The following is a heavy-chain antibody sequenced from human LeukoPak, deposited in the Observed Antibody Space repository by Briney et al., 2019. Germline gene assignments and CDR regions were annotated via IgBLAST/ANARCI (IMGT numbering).Heavy chain of an antibody. J-gene: IGHJ5*02. CDR2: INPSGGST. V-gene: IGHV1-46*01. CDR3: ARAMVRGVIGVNWFDP. D-gene: IGHD3-10*01. Sequence: ASVKVSCKASGYTFTSYYMHWVRQAPGQGLEWMGIINPSGGSTSYAQKFQGRVTITADESTSTAYMELSSLRSEDTAVYYCARAMVRGVIGVNWFDPWGQGTLVTVSS. CDR1: GYTFTSYY.